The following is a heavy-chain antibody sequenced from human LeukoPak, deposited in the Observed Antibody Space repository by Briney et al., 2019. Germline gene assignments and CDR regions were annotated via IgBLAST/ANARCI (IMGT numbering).Heavy chain of an antibody. V-gene: IGHV5-51*01. CDR2: IYPGDSDT. D-gene: IGHD1-26*01. J-gene: IGHJ3*02. CDR3: AKSSDSGRLSSPFYI. CDR1: GSSFTSYW. Sequence: RGESLQISCKGSGSSFTSYWIGWVRQLPGKGLEWMWIIYPGDSDTRYSPSFQGQVTISADKSISTAYLQWSSLKASDTAMYYSAKSSDSGRLSSPFYIWGQGTIVTVSS.